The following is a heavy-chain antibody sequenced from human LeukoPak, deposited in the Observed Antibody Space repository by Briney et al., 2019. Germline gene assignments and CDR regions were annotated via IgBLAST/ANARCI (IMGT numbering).Heavy chain of an antibody. V-gene: IGHV4-59*11. CDR1: GGSISSHY. Sequence: SETLSLTCTVSGGSISSHYWSWIRQPPGKGLEWIGYIYYSGSTNYNPSLKSRVTISVDTSKNQFSLKLSSVTAADTAVYYCARNTVTTPFDYWGQGTLVTVSS. D-gene: IGHD4-17*01. CDR2: IYYSGST. CDR3: ARNTVTTPFDY. J-gene: IGHJ4*02.